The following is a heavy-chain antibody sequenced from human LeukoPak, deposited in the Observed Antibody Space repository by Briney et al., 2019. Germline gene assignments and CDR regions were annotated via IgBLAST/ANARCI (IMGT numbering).Heavy chain of an antibody. D-gene: IGHD6-25*01. CDR1: GGSFSGYY. CDR3: ARVPGYYFDY. J-gene: IGHJ4*02. V-gene: IGHV4-34*01. Sequence: SETLSLTCAVYGGSFSGYYWSWIRQPPGKGLEWIGEINHSGSTNYNPSLKSRVTISVDTSKNQFSLKLSSVTAADTAVYYCARVPGYYFDYWGQVTLVTVSS. CDR2: INHSGST.